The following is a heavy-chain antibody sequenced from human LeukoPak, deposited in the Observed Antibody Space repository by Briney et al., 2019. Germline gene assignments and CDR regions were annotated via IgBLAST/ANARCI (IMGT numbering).Heavy chain of an antibody. Sequence: GGSLRLSCAASGFTFTDYAMSWVRQRPGKGREWVSGISISGGTTYYPDSVKGRITISRDNSKNTLYPQIDSLRAEDTALYYCAKSNGRGVVNFDYWGQGTLVTVSS. J-gene: IGHJ4*02. CDR3: AKSNGRGVVNFDY. CDR2: ISISGGTT. V-gene: IGHV3-23*01. CDR1: GFTFTDYA. D-gene: IGHD2-15*01.